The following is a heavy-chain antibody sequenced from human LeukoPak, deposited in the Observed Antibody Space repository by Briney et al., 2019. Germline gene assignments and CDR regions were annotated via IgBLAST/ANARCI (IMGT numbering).Heavy chain of an antibody. D-gene: IGHD6-19*01. Sequence: PSETLSLTCTVSGGYISDFYWGWIRQPAGKGLEWIGRIFSSGSTNYNPSLKSRVTMSVDTSKNQFSLKLNSMTAADTAVYYCVRGSTSGWTGRGFYHYMDVWGKGTTVTISS. CDR3: VRGSTSGWTGRGFYHYMDV. CDR2: IFSSGST. V-gene: IGHV4-4*07. J-gene: IGHJ6*03. CDR1: GGYISDFY.